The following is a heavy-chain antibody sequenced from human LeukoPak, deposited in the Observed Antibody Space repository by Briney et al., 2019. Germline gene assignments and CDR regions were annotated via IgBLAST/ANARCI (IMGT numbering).Heavy chain of an antibody. CDR2: ISGDGRDI. Sequence: GGALRLSCAASGFTVNTYEMNGVRQAPGKGREWVSYISGDGRDIYYVDSVRGRFTISSANAKNSLFLQMNSMRADDSAIYYCVRARVLRLAYFFDYWGQGTVVTVS. CDR3: VRARVLRLAYFFDY. V-gene: IGHV3-48*03. D-gene: IGHD3-3*01. J-gene: IGHJ4*02. CDR1: GFTVNTYE.